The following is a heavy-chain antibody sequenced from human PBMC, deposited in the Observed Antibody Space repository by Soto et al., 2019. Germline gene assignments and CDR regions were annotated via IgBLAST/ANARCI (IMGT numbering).Heavy chain of an antibody. Sequence: GGSLRLSCAASGFTFSSYSMNWVRQAPGKGLEWVSYISSSSSTIYYADSVKGRFTISRDNAKNSLYLQMNSLRAEDTAVYYCAREECRVPAAINYMDVWGKGTTVTVSS. CDR3: AREECRVPAAINYMDV. CDR1: GFTFSSYS. J-gene: IGHJ6*03. CDR2: ISSSSSTI. D-gene: IGHD2-2*01. V-gene: IGHV3-48*01.